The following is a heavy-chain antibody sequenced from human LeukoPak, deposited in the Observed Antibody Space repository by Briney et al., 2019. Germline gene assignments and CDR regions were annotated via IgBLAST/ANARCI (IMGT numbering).Heavy chain of an antibody. CDR3: ARVSKRGYDYVWGSYREYFDY. J-gene: IGHJ4*02. V-gene: IGHV4-61*02. D-gene: IGHD3-16*02. Sequence: SETLSLTCTVSGGSISSSSYYWGWIRQPAGKGLEWIGRIYTSGSTNYNPSLKSRVTISVDTSKNQFSLKLSSVTAADTAVYYCARVSKRGYDYVWGSYREYFDYWGQGTLVTVSS. CDR2: IYTSGST. CDR1: GGSISSSSYY.